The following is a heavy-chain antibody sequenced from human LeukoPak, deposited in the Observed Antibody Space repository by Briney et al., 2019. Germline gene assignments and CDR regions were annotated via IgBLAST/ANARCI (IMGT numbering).Heavy chain of an antibody. CDR3: ARGYCTGGSCSGAWFDP. Sequence: ASVKVSCKASGYTFTDYHMHWVRQAPGQGLEWMGWINPNSGGTNYAQKFQGRVTMTRDTSINTAYIELNRLRSDDTAVYHCARGYCTGGSCSGAWFDPWGQGTLVTVSS. J-gene: IGHJ5*02. D-gene: IGHD2-15*01. CDR1: GYTFTDYH. V-gene: IGHV1-2*02. CDR2: INPNSGGT.